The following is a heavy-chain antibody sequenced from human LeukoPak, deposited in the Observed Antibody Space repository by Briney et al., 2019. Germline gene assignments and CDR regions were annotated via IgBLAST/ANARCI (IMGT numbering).Heavy chain of an antibody. CDR1: GYTLTELS. CDR3: ATFPHGDSADYYYYGMDV. CDR2: FDPEDGET. D-gene: IGHD4-17*01. J-gene: IGHJ6*02. Sequence: ASVKVSCKVSGYTLTELSMHWVRQAPGKGLEWMGGFDPEDGETIYAQKFQGRVTMTEDTSTDTAYMELSSLRSEDTAVYYCATFPHGDSADYYYYGMDVWGQGTTVTVSS. V-gene: IGHV1-24*01.